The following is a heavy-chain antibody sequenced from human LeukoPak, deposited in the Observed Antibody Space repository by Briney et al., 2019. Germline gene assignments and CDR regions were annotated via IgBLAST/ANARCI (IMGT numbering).Heavy chain of an antibody. J-gene: IGHJ6*03. D-gene: IGHD2-2*01. CDR1: GFTFSSYA. V-gene: IGHV3-7*01. Sequence: GGSLRLSCAASGFTFSSYAMSWVRQAPGKGLEWVANIKQDGSEKYYVDSVKGRFTISRDIAKNSLYLQMNSLRAEDTAVYYCVRESRRYQLPGLNDYYYMDVWGKGTTVTVSS. CDR3: VRESRRYQLPGLNDYYYMDV. CDR2: IKQDGSEK.